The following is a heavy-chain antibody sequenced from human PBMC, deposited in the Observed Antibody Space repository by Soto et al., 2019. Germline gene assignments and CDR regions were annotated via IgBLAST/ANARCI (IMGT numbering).Heavy chain of an antibody. Sequence: QVQLVESGGGVVQPGRSLRLYCAASGFTFSSYGMHWVRQAPDKGLEWVAVIWYDGTNKYYTDSVKGRFTISRDNSKNTLYLQMNSLRAEDTAVYYCARDRGAVAGTRYYYGMDVWGQGTTVTVSS. V-gene: IGHV3-33*01. CDR3: ARDRGAVAGTRYYYGMDV. CDR1: GFTFSSYG. D-gene: IGHD6-13*01. J-gene: IGHJ6*02. CDR2: IWYDGTNK.